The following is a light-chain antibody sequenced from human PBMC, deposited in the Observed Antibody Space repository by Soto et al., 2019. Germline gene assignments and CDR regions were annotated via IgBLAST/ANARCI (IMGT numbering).Light chain of an antibody. V-gene: IGKV1-12*01. J-gene: IGKJ1*01. CDR1: QDISKW. Sequence: DIQMTQSPSSVSASVGDRVTITCRASQDISKWLAWYQQKPGTAPKLLICAVSSLQSGVPSRFSGSGSGTDFTLTISSLQPEDFATYYCQQVHSFPRTFGQGTKVEIK. CDR3: QQVHSFPRT. CDR2: AVS.